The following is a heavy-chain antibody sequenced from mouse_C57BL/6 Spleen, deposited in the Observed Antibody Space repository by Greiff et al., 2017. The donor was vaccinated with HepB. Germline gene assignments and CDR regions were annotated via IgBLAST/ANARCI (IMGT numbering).Heavy chain of an antibody. Sequence: EVHLVESGGGLVKPGGSLKLSCAASGFTFSSYAMSWVRQTPEKRLEWVATISDGGSYTYYPDNVKGRFTISRDNAKNNLYLQRSHLKSEDTAMYYGARPPLLLRYFDVWGTGTTVTVSS. CDR2: ISDGGSYT. V-gene: IGHV5-4*01. J-gene: IGHJ1*03. D-gene: IGHD1-1*01. CDR1: GFTFSSYA. CDR3: ARPPLLLRYFDV.